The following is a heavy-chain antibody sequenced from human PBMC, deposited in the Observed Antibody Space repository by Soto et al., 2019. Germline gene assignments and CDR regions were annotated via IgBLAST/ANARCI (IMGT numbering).Heavy chain of an antibody. CDR2: ISYDGSNK. D-gene: IGHD6-19*01. V-gene: IGHV3-30-3*01. J-gene: IGHJ5*02. Sequence: QVQLVESGGGVVQPGRSLRLPCAASVFTFSSYAMHWVRQAPGKGLELVAVISYDGSNKYYADSVKGRFTISRDNSKKTLYLQMNSLRAEDTAVYYCARPGIAVLHSNWFDPWGQGTLVTVSS. CDR3: ARPGIAVLHSNWFDP. CDR1: VFTFSSYA.